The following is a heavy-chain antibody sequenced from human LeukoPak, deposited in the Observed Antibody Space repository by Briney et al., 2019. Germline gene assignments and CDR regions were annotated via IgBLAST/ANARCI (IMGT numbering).Heavy chain of an antibody. V-gene: IGHV3-23*01. CDR2: ISGSGGST. J-gene: IGHJ4*02. CDR3: ANRGVEGGYYDSSGYYSN. CDR1: GFTFSSYG. Sequence: GGSLRLSCAASGFTFSSYGMSWVRQAPGKGLEWVSAISGSGGSTYYADSVKGRFTISRDNSKNTLYLQMNSLRAEDTAVYYCANRGVEGGYYDSSGYYSNWGQGTLVTVSS. D-gene: IGHD3-22*01.